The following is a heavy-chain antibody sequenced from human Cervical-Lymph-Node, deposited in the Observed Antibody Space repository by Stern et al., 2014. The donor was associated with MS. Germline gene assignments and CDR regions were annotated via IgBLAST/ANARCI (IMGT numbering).Heavy chain of an antibody. V-gene: IGHV4-31*03. D-gene: IGHD2-21*01. Sequence: QLQLQESGPGVVKPSQTLSLTCTVSGDSIRGGYNYWTWIRQHPGKGLEWIGYIHNSGTPYNNPSLNSRVTMSLDTSKNQFSLKMRSVTAADTAIYYCARESNGGEPDGFDIWGQGTMVTVS. CDR3: ARESNGGEPDGFDI. CDR1: GDSIRGGYNY. J-gene: IGHJ3*02. CDR2: IHNSGTP.